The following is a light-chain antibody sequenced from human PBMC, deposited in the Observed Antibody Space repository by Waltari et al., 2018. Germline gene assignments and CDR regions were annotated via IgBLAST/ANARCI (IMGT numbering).Light chain of an antibody. V-gene: IGKV1-39*01. CDR1: QSLSSY. Sequence: DIQMTQSPSSLSASVGDRVTITCRASQSLSSYLNWYQQKPGRAPKLLIYAPSSLQSGVPKRFSGSGSVTDFTLTISRLQPEDSATYYCQQTTSFPLTFGGGTKVEIK. J-gene: IGKJ4*01. CDR3: QQTTSFPLT. CDR2: APS.